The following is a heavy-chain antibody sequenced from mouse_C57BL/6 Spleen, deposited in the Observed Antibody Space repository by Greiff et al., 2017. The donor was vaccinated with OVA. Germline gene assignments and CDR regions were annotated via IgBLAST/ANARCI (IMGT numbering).Heavy chain of an antibody. D-gene: IGHD2-2*01. CDR3: ANGYGAWFAY. CDR1: GYTFTSYW. Sequence: QVHVKQPGAELVKPGASVKLSCKASGYTFTSYWMQWVKQRPGQGLEWIGEIDPSDSYTNYNQKFKGNATLTVDTSSSTAYMQLSSLTSEDSAVYYCANGYGAWFAYWGQGTLVTVSA. V-gene: IGHV1-50*01. CDR2: IDPSDSYT. J-gene: IGHJ3*01.